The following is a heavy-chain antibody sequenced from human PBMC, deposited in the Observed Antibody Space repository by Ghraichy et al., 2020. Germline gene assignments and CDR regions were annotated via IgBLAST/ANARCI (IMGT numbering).Heavy chain of an antibody. CDR1: GGSISSYY. Sequence: SETLSLTCTVAGGSISSYYWSWMRQPAGKGLEWIGRFYSNGRFHTSETTNYNPSLKSRVTMSGDTSKNQLSLKMTSVIAADTAVYYCARDKGFGSDGFDLWGQGTIVTVFS. CDR2: FYSNGRFHTSETT. V-gene: IGHV4-4*07. D-gene: IGHD3-10*01. J-gene: IGHJ3*01. CDR3: ARDKGFGSDGFDL.